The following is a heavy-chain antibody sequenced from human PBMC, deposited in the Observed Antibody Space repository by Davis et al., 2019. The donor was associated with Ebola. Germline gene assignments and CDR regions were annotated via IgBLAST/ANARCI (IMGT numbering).Heavy chain of an antibody. CDR2: MNPNSGNT. J-gene: IGHJ3*02. V-gene: IGHV1-8*01. CDR1: GYTFTSYD. Sequence: AASVKVSCKASGYTFTSYDINWVRQATGQGLEWMGWMNPNSGNTGYAQKFQGRVTMTRNTSISTAYMELSSLRSEDTAVYYCARESSSGTDAFDIWGQGTMVTVSS. CDR3: ARESSSGTDAFDI. D-gene: IGHD3-22*01.